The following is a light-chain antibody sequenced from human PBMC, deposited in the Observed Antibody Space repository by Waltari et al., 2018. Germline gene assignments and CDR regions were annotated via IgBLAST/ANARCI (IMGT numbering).Light chain of an antibody. CDR1: SSDVVSYNL. J-gene: IGLJ3*02. V-gene: IGLV2-23*01. Sequence: QSALTQPASVSGSPGQSITISCTGTSSDVVSYNLFSWYQQHPGKAPKLIIYEGYKRPSGVSNRFSGSKSGDTASLTISGVQAEDEADYYCCSYANNRPRVFGGGTKLTVL. CDR2: EGY. CDR3: CSYANNRPRV.